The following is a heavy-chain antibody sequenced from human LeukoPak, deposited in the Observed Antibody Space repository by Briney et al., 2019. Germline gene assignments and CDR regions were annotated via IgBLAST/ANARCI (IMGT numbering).Heavy chain of an antibody. V-gene: IGHV5-51*01. J-gene: IGHJ4*01. D-gene: IGHD3-10*01. CDR1: GYSFTTYW. CDR2: MYAGDSAT. CDR3: ARQDGSGIYYFDS. Sequence: GESLQISCWGSGYSFTTYWIAWVRQMPGKGLEWMGIMYAGDSATVYSPSFQGQVTISADKPISTAYLQWSSLKASDTAMYYCARQDGSGIYYFDSWGHGTLVTVSS.